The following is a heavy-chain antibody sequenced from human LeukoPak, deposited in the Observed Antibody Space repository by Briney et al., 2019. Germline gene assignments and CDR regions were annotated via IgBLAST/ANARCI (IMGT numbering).Heavy chain of an antibody. V-gene: IGHV3-20*04. CDR3: ARGYNYYMDV. Sequence: GGSLRLSCAASGFTFDDYGMSWVRQAPGKGLEWVSGINWNGGSTGYADSVKGRFTIPRDNAKNSLHLQMNSLRVEDTALYYCARGYNYYMDVWGKGTTVTVSS. J-gene: IGHJ6*03. D-gene: IGHD5-12*01. CDR2: INWNGGST. CDR1: GFTFDDYG.